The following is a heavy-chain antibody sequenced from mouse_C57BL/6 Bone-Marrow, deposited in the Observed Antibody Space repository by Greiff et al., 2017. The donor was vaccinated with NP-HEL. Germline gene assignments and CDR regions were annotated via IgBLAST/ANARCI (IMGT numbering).Heavy chain of an antibody. CDR1: GFTFSDYG. Sequence: EVKLVESGGGLVKPGGSLKLSCAASGFTFSDYGMHWVRQAPEQGLEWVAYISSGSSTIYYADTVKGRFTISRDNATNTLFLQMPSLGSSDTAMYYCARPYDYYAMDYWGQGTSVTVSS. J-gene: IGHJ4*01. CDR2: ISSGSSTI. D-gene: IGHD2-14*01. V-gene: IGHV5-17*01. CDR3: ARPYDYYAMDY.